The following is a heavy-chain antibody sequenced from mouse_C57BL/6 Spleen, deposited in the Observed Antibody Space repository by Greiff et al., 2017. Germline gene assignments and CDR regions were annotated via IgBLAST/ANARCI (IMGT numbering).Heavy chain of an antibody. J-gene: IGHJ3*01. CDR1: GFSLTSYG. V-gene: IGHV2-2*01. Sequence: QVQLKQSGPGLVQPSQSLSITCTVSGFSLTSYGVHWVRQSPGKGLEWLGVIWSGGSTDYNAAFISRLSISKDNSKSQVFFKRNSLQADDTAIYYCASTTVVARGFAYWGQGTLVTVSA. D-gene: IGHD1-1*01. CDR3: ASTTVVARGFAY. CDR2: IWSGGST.